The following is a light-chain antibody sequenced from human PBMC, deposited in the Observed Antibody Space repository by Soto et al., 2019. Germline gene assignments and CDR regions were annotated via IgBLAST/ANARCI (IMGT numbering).Light chain of an antibody. J-gene: IGKJ2*01. Sequence: DIVLTQSPGTLSLSPGERATLSCRSSQSVSSSYLAWYQQKPGQAPRLLIYDASSRATGIPDRFSGSASGTDFTLTITGVEPEDFAVYFCQQYITLPYTFGQGTKLEI. CDR2: DAS. CDR3: QQYITLPYT. V-gene: IGKV3-20*01. CDR1: QSVSSSY.